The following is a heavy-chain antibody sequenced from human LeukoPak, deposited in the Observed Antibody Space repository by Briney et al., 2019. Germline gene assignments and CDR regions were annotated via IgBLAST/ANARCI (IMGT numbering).Heavy chain of an antibody. D-gene: IGHD3-3*01. J-gene: IGHJ4*02. Sequence: ASVKVSCKASGYTFTNYAVNWLRQAPGQRREWMGWINAGNGDTKFSQKYQARVTITRDASASTAYMELSSLTSEDTAIYFCARGLWSAHRREYYFDSWGQGTLVTVSS. CDR1: GYTFTNYA. CDR3: ARGLWSAHRREYYFDS. V-gene: IGHV1-3*01. CDR2: INAGNGDT.